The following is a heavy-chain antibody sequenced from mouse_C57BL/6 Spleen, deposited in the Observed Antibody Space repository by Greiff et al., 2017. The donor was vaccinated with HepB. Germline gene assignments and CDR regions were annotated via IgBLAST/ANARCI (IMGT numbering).Heavy chain of an antibody. D-gene: IGHD2-5*01. CDR1: GYSFTGYY. Sequence: VQLQQSGPELVKPGASVKISCKASGYSFTGYYMNWVKQSPEKSLEWIGEINPSTGGTTYNQKFKAKATLTVDKSSSTAYMQLKSLTSEDSAVYYCARSGPSYYSNNYYAMDYWGQGTSVTVSS. CDR3: ARSGPSYYSNNYYAMDY. V-gene: IGHV1-42*01. CDR2: INPSTGGT. J-gene: IGHJ4*01.